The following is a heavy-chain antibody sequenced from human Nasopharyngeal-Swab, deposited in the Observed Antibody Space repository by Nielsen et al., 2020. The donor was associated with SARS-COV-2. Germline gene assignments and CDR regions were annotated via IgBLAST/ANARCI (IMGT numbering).Heavy chain of an antibody. CDR3: AREGGYGAYDAPDY. D-gene: IGHD5-12*01. CDR1: GYTFTDYY. CDR2: IVPALGLP. Sequence: SVKVSCKTSGYTFTDYYIHWVRQAPGQGLEWMGGIVPALGLPNYAQKFRGRITISADRSTTTSYLELSSLISEDTAIYYCAREGGYGAYDAPDYWGQGTLVTVSS. J-gene: IGHJ4*02. V-gene: IGHV1-69*10.